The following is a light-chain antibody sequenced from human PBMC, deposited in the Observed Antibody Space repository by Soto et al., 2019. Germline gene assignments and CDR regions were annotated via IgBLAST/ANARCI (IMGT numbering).Light chain of an antibody. CDR1: QSVTSSY. CDR2: GAS. J-gene: IGKJ2*01. Sequence: EIVLTQSPGTLSLSPGERATLSCRASQSVTSSYLAWFQQKPGQAPRLLIYGASSRATGIPDRFSGSGSRTDFTLTISRLEPEDIAVYYCQQYDGSPYTFGQGTKLEIK. CDR3: QQYDGSPYT. V-gene: IGKV3-20*01.